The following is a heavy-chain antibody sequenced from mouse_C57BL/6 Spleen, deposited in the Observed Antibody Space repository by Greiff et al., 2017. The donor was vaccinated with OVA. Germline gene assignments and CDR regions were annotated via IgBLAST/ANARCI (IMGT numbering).Heavy chain of an antibody. CDR2: IYPGDGDT. J-gene: IGHJ4*01. Sequence: VQLQQSGPELVKPGASVKISCKASGYAFSSSWMNWVKQRPGKGLEWIGRIYPGDGDTNYNGKFKGKATLTADKSSSTAYMQLISLTSEYSAVYVCARGFNTGVATGYAMDDRGQGTSVTVSS. CDR3: ARGFNTGVATGYAMDD. V-gene: IGHV1-82*01. CDR1: GYAFSSSW. D-gene: IGHD1-1*01.